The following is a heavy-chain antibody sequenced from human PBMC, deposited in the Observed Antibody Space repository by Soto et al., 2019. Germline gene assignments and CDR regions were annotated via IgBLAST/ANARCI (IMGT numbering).Heavy chain of an antibody. D-gene: IGHD3-22*01. CDR1: GFTFSSYA. CDR3: AKGDLGGDYYDSSGYYLPTIDY. Sequence: GGSLRLSCAASGFTFSSYAMSWVRQAPGKGLEWVSAISGSGGSTYYADSVKGRFTISRDNSKNTLYLQMNSLRAEDTALYDCAKGDLGGDYYDSSGYYLPTIDYWGQGTLVTVSS. CDR2: ISGSGGST. V-gene: IGHV3-23*01. J-gene: IGHJ4*02.